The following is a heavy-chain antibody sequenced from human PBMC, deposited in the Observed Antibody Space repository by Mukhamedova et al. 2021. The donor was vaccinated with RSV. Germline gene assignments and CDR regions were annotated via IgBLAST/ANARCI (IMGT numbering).Heavy chain of an antibody. D-gene: IGHD2/OR15-2a*01. CDR2: ISTDSKTI. J-gene: IGHJ3*02. CDR3: ATGFLENSFNI. V-gene: IGHV3-11*04. CDR1: GFPFSDYS. Sequence: GFPFSDYSLDWIRQIPGKGLEWLAHISTDSKTIYYRDSVRGRFTISRDIAKHSLSLHMNSLRAEDTALYYCATGFLENSFNIWGQG.